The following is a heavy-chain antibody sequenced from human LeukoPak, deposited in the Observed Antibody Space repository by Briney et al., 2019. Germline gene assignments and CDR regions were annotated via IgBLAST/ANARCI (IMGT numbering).Heavy chain of an antibody. CDR2: IYYSGST. CDR1: GDSILSSSYY. D-gene: IGHD3-22*01. J-gene: IGHJ6*03. CDR3: ARDRFDDSSGYYYHYYYYMDV. Sequence: SETLSLTCTVSGDSILSSSYYWGWIRQPPGTRLEWIGSIYYSGSTHYNPSLKSRVTISVDTSKNQFSLKLSSVTAADTAVYYCARDRFDDSSGYYYHYYYYMDVWGKGTTVTVSS. V-gene: IGHV4-39*07.